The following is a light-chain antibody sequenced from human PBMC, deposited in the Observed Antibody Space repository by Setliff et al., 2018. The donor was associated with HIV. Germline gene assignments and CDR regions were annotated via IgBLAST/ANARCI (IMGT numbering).Light chain of an antibody. CDR3: CSNADTYTSFYV. CDR1: NTDVGDYKY. J-gene: IGLJ1*01. V-gene: IGLV2-11*01. Sequence: QSALTQPRSVSGSPGQSVTISCTGTNTDVGDYKYVSWYQQHPGKAPKLMIYDVTKRPSGVPDRFSGSRSGNTASLTISGLRADDEGDYYCCSNADTYTSFYVFGTGTKVTV. CDR2: DVT.